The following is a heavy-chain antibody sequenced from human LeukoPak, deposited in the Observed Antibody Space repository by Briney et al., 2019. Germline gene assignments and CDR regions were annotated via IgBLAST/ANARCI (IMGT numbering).Heavy chain of an antibody. J-gene: IGHJ4*02. Sequence: PSETLSLTCAVSGGSISSGPYYWGWIRQPPGKGLEWIGSMYYSGDTYYKPSLQSRVTISGDPSKNQFSLKLSSVTAADTAVYYCARLRATLTVVVTLFDSWGQGTLVTVPS. CDR3: ARLRATLTVVVTLFDS. CDR1: GGSISSGPYY. V-gene: IGHV4-39*01. D-gene: IGHD3-22*01. CDR2: MYYSGDT.